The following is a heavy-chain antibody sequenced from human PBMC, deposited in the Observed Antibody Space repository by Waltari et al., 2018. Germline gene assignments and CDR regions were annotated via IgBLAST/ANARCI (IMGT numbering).Heavy chain of an antibody. D-gene: IGHD3-16*01. CDR1: GVSISSSY. V-gene: IGHV4-59*01. J-gene: IGHJ5*02. CDR2: IYSSGSS. Sequence: QVQLQESGPGLVKPSETLSLTCTVSGVSISSSYWSWIRQPPGKGLEWIGYIYSSGSSNYNPSLKSRVTISVDTSKNQFSLKLNSVTTADTAVYYCARVLRSAWGVWFDPWGPGTLVIVSS. CDR3: ARVLRSAWGVWFDP.